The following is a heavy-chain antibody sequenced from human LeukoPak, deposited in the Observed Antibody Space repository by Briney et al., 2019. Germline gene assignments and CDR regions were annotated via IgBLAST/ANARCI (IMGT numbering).Heavy chain of an antibody. D-gene: IGHD2-15*01. Sequence: GGSLRLSCAASGFTFSSYAMSWVRQAPGKGLEWVSAISGSGGSTYYADSVKGRFTMSRDNVKNTLYLQMDSLRVEDTAVYYCARDPRNVGLAPWGQGTLVTVSS. CDR2: ISGSGGST. CDR1: GFTFSSYA. J-gene: IGHJ5*02. CDR3: ARDPRNVGLAP. V-gene: IGHV3-23*01.